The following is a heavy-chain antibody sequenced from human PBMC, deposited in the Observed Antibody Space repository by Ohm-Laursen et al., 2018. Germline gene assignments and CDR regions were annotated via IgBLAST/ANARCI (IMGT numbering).Heavy chain of an antibody. CDR1: GFTFSSYW. CDR3: GRWNDY. CDR2: INSDDSRT. Sequence: SLRLSCAASGFTFSSYWMHWVRQAPGKGLVWVSRINSDDSRTDYADSVKGRFTISRDNSKNSLFLQMDSLRAEDTAVYYCGRWNDYWGQGTLVTVSS. V-gene: IGHV3-74*01. J-gene: IGHJ4*02. D-gene: IGHD1-1*01.